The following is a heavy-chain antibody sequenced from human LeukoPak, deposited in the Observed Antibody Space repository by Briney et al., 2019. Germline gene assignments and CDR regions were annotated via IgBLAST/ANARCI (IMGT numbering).Heavy chain of an antibody. CDR2: IWYDGSNK. Sequence: GRSLRLSCAASGFTFSSYGMHWVRQAPGKGLEWVAVIWYDGSNKYYADSVKGRFTISRDNSENTLYLQMNSLRAEDTAVYYCARGGPYGDYKTPFDYWGQGTLVTASS. J-gene: IGHJ4*02. CDR1: GFTFSSYG. CDR3: ARGGPYGDYKTPFDY. D-gene: IGHD4-17*01. V-gene: IGHV3-33*01.